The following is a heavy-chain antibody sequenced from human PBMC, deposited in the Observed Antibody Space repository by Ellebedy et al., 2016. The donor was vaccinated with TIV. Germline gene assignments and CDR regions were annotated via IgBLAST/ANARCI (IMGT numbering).Heavy chain of an antibody. D-gene: IGHD6-19*01. CDR3: ARGALGLAVAGDDAFDI. J-gene: IGHJ3*02. V-gene: IGHV3-20*04. CDR2: ANWNGGST. Sequence: GESLKISCVAPGFIFEDYGMSWVRQAPGKGLEWVSGANWNGGSTRYGDSVRGRFTISRDNAKNTLYLQMNSLRAEDTALYYCARGALGLAVAGDDAFDIWGQGTMVTVSS. CDR1: GFIFEDYG.